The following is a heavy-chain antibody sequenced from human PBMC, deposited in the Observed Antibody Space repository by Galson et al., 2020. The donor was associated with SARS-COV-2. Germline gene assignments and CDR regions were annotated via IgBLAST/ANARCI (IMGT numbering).Heavy chain of an antibody. D-gene: IGHD2-15*01. V-gene: IGHV3-33*01. CDR1: GFTFSYYG. CDR3: ARYYTDYSVVDH. J-gene: IGHJ4*02. CDR2: IWYDGNKK. Sequence: TGGSLRLSCAASGFTFSYYGMPWVRRAPGKGLEWVAVIWYDGNKKYYADSVQGRFTISRDNSKNTLYLQMNSLRAEDSAVYYCARYYTDYSVVDHWGQGTLVTVSS.